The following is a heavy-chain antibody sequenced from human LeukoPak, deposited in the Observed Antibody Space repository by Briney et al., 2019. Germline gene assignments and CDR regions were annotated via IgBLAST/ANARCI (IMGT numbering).Heavy chain of an antibody. D-gene: IGHD1-26*01. Sequence: GGSLRLSCAASGFTISDYYMSWIRQAPGKGLEWVSYISSSGSTIYYADSVKGRFTISRDNAQNSLYLQMSSLRVEDTAIYSCARVGWELLNLHFDPWGQGTLVTVSS. J-gene: IGHJ5*02. CDR3: ARVGWELLNLHFDP. CDR2: ISSSGSTI. V-gene: IGHV3-11*01. CDR1: GFTISDYY.